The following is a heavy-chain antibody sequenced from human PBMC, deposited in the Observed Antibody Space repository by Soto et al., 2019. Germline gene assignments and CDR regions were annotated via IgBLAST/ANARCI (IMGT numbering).Heavy chain of an antibody. D-gene: IGHD6-19*01. J-gene: IGHJ4*02. CDR2: IYHSGST. V-gene: IGHV4-38-2*01. CDR3: ARAEGIAVAGTD. CDR1: GYSISSGYY. Sequence: PSETLSLTCAVSGYSISSGYYWGWIRQPPGKGLEWIGSIYHSGSTYYNPSLRSRVTISVDTSKNQFSLKLSSVTAADTAVYYCARAEGIAVAGTDWGQGTLVTVSS.